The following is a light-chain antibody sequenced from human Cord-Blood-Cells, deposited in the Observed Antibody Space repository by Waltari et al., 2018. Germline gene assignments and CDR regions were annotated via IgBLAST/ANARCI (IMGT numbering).Light chain of an antibody. J-gene: IGLJ1*01. Sequence: QSALTQPASVSGSPGQSITISCTGTSRDVGGYNYVYWYQQHPGKAPKLMIYEVSNRPSGVSNRFSGSKSGNTASLTISGLQAEDEADYYCSSYTSSSTLYVFGTGTKVTVL. CDR2: EVS. CDR3: SSYTSSSTLYV. V-gene: IGLV2-14*01. CDR1: SRDVGGYNY.